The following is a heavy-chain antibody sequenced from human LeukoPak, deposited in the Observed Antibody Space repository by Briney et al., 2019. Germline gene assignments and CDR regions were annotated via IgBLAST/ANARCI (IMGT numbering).Heavy chain of an antibody. D-gene: IGHD6-13*01. CDR3: ASSAAEYLYYFDY. CDR2: INHSGST. CDR1: GFTFSSYS. J-gene: IGHJ4*02. V-gene: IGHV4-34*01. Sequence: GSLRLSCAASGFTFSSYSMNWVRQPPGKGLEWIGEINHSGSTNYNPSLKSRVTISVDTSKNQFSLKLSSVTAADTAVYYCASSAAEYLYYFDYWGQGTLVTVSS.